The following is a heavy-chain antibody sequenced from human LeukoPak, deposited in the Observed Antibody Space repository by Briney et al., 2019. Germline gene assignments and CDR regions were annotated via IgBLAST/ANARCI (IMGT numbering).Heavy chain of an antibody. J-gene: IGHJ3*02. CDR1: GFTPRDYG. CDR3: ARDILPSGSRAFDI. V-gene: IGHV3-33*01. D-gene: IGHD3-10*01. Sequence: GGSLRLSFAGSGFTPRDYGIHWFRQAPGKGLKWVTIISSDGSIKYADSVKGRFTVSRDSSKNTVYLQMNSLRAEDTAVYYCARDILPSGSRAFDIWGQGTMVTVSS. CDR2: ISSDGSIK.